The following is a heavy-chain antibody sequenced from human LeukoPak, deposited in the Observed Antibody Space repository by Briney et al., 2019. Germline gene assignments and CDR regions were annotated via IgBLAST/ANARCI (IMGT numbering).Heavy chain of an antibody. V-gene: IGHV3-15*01. Sequence: GGSLRLSCAASGFTFSNAWMSWVRQAPGKGLGWVGRIKSKTDGGTTDYAAPVKGRFTISRDDSKNTLYLQMNSLKNEDTAVYYCTTDTLGYCSSTSCYGSYYYYYYGMDVWGKGTTVTVSS. CDR3: TTDTLGYCSSTSCYGSYYYYYYGMDV. J-gene: IGHJ6*04. D-gene: IGHD2-2*01. CDR2: IKSKTDGGTT. CDR1: GFTFSNAW.